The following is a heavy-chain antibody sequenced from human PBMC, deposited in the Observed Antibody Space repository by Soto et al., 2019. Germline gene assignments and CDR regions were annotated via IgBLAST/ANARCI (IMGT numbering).Heavy chain of an antibody. J-gene: IGHJ3*02. V-gene: IGHV1-2*02. D-gene: IGHD4-17*01. CDR2: INPNSGGT. CDR3: AREDTTTGTAFDI. Sequence: ASVKVSCKASGYTFTGYYMHWVRQAPGQGLEWMGWINPNSGGTNYAQKFQGRVTMTRDTSISTAYMELSRLRSDDTAVYYCAREDTTTGTAFDIWGQGTMVTVSS. CDR1: GYTFTGYY.